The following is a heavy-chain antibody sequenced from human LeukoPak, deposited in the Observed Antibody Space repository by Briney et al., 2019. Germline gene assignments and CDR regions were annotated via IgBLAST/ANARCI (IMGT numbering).Heavy chain of an antibody. Sequence: PGGSLRLSCAASGFTVSSNYMSWVRQAPGKGLEWVSIIYSGGSTYYTDSVKGRFAISRDNSKNTLYFQMNSLRAEDTAVYYCARESYDILTGYYIGRYFDYWGQGTLVTVSS. CDR3: ARESYDILTGYYIGRYFDY. CDR2: IYSGGST. V-gene: IGHV3-66*01. J-gene: IGHJ4*02. D-gene: IGHD3-9*01. CDR1: GFTVSSNY.